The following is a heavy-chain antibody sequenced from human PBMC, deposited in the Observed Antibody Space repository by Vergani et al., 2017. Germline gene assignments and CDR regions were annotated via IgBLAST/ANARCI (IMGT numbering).Heavy chain of an antibody. CDR1: GGPINTGAYY. V-gene: IGHV4-61*02. CDR2: IFSSGTT. Sequence: QVQLQESGPRLVRPSQTLSLTCTVSGGPINTGAYYWSWIRQPAGKTLEWIGEIFSSGTTNYNPSFKNRVTMSVDTSKNQFSLKLNSVTAADTAVYYCARGSRAEGGSGPDKWGQGTLVTVSS. CDR3: ARGSRAEGGSGPDK. J-gene: IGHJ4*02. D-gene: IGHD6-13*01.